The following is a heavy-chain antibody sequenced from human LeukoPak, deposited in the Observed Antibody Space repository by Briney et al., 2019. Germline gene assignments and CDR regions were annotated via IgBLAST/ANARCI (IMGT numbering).Heavy chain of an antibody. CDR3: TRGPPDVSGNYYPGDF. CDR1: GFTFSSCG. Sequence: GGSLRLSCAASGFTFSSCGMHWVRQAPGKGLEWVAFIRYHGSDKYYADSVKGRFTISRDNSENTLYLQMNSLRVEDTAVYYCTRGPPDVSGNYYPGDFWGQGPLVTVSS. J-gene: IGHJ4*02. V-gene: IGHV3-30*02. D-gene: IGHD3-10*01. CDR2: IRYHGSDK.